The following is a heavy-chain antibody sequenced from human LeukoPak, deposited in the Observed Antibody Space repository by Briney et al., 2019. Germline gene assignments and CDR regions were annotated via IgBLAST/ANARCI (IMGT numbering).Heavy chain of an antibody. V-gene: IGHV1-69*05. CDR2: IIPIFGTA. CDR1: GGTFISYA. D-gene: IGHD6-6*01. J-gene: IGHJ3*02. Sequence: GSSVKVSCKASGGTFISYAISWVRQAPGQGLEWMGRIIPIFGTANYAQKFQGRVTITTDESTSTAYMELSSLRSEDTAVYYCARDRAARPSLGDAFDIWGQGTMVTVSS. CDR3: ARDRAARPSLGDAFDI.